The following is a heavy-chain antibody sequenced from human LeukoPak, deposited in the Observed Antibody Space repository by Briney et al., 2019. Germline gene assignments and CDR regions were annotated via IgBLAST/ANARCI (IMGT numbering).Heavy chain of an antibody. CDR2: SHTGGSI. V-gene: IGHV4-4*08. D-gene: IGHD3-10*01. CDR1: GVSISGFY. CDR3: ARRRGGFGEGEFDY. Sequence: SETLSLTCTVSGVSISGFYWSWIRQPPRKGLEWVGYSHTGGSISSNPSLNSRVAFSMDTSKNQVSLRLNSVTATDTAVYYCARRRGGFGEGEFDYWGQGIPVTVST. J-gene: IGHJ4*02.